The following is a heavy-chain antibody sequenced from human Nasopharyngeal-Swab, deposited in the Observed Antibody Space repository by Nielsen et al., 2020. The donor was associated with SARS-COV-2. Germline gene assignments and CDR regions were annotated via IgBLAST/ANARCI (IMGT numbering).Heavy chain of an antibody. D-gene: IGHD3-3*01. CDR1: GGSISSYY. V-gene: IGHV4-4*07. Sequence: SETLSLTCTVSGGSISSYYWSWIRQPVGKGLEWIGRIYTSGSTNYNPSLKSRVTMSVDTSKNQFSLKLSSVTAADTAVYYCARATYYDFWSGPDYYYYGMDVWGQGTTVTVSS. J-gene: IGHJ6*02. CDR3: ARATYYDFWSGPDYYYYGMDV. CDR2: IYTSGST.